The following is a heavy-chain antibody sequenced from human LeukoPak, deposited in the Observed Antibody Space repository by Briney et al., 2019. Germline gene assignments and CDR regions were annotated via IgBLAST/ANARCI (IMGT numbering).Heavy chain of an antibody. CDR3: AKDATPQNSIWDYFDC. D-gene: IGHD1-7*01. Sequence: GGSLRLSCAASGFSFNIHAMTWVRQAPGKGLEWISTVGSPGETFYADSVKGRFTVSRDNSRSTLNLQMDSLRAEDAAVYYCAKDATPQNSIWDYFDCWGQGTLLTISS. V-gene: IGHV3-23*01. CDR2: VGSPGET. CDR1: GFSFNIHA. J-gene: IGHJ4*02.